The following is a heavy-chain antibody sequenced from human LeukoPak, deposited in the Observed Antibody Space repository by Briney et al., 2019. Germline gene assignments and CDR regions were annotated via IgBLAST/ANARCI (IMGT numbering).Heavy chain of an antibody. D-gene: IGHD6-19*01. CDR2: ISYDGSNK. CDR3: AKPDAVAGTGRAFDI. CDR1: GFTFSSYG. J-gene: IGHJ3*02. Sequence: GGSLRLSCAASGFTFSSYGMHWVRQAPGKGLEWVAVISYDGSNKYYADSVKGRFTISRDNSKNTLYLQMNSLRAEDTAVYYCAKPDAVAGTGRAFDIWGQGTMVTVSS. V-gene: IGHV3-30*18.